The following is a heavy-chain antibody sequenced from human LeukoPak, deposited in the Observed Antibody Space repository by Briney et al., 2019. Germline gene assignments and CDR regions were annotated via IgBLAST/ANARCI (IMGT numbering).Heavy chain of an antibody. J-gene: IGHJ4*02. D-gene: IGHD2-15*01. CDR3: AKAKGYCSGGSCYPTPPDY. CDR1: GFTFSSYA. CDR2: ISGSGGST. Sequence: PGGSLRLSCAASGFTFSSYAMSWVRQAPGKGLEWVSAISGSGGSTYYADSVKGRFTISRDNSKNTLYLQMNSLRAEDTAVYYCAKAKGYCSGGSCYPTPPDYWGQGTLVTVSS. V-gene: IGHV3-23*01.